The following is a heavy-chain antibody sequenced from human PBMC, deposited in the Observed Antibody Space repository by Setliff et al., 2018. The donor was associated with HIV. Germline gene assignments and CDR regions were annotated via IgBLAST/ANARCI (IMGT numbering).Heavy chain of an antibody. CDR1: GYTFTSYA. CDR3: ARARLQGIVTAVGPRDNCLDP. V-gene: IGHV1-18*01. J-gene: IGHJ5*02. Sequence: ASVKVSCKASGYTFTSYAMHWVRQAPGQRLEWMGWINAYNGNTDYAPRLLGRVTMTTDTSTSTAYMELRSLSSDDTAVYYCARARLQGIVTAVGPRDNCLDPWGQGTRVTVSS. D-gene: IGHD1-26*01. CDR2: INAYNGNT.